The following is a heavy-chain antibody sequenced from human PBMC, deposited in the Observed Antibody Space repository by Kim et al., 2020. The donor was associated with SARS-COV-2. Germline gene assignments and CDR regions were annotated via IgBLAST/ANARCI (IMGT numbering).Heavy chain of an antibody. V-gene: IGHV4-31*02. J-gene: IGHJ3*02. CDR3: ASTSLWFGELLMDAFDI. Sequence: LKSRVTISVDTSKNQFSLKLSSVTAADTAVYYCASTSLWFGELLMDAFDIWGQGTMVTVSS. D-gene: IGHD3-10*01.